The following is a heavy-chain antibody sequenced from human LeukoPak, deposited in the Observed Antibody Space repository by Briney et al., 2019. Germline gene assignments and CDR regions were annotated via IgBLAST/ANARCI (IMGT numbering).Heavy chain of an antibody. J-gene: IGHJ4*02. V-gene: IGHV4-59*01. Sequence: SETLSHTCTVPGGSISGYYWSWIRQPPGKGLEWVGYISYSGSTNYNPSLKSRVTISVDTSKNQFSLKLSSVTAADTAIYYCARDGRAGSLFAYWGQGTLVTVSS. CDR3: ARDGRAGSLFAY. D-gene: IGHD6-19*01. CDR1: GGSISGYY. CDR2: ISYSGST.